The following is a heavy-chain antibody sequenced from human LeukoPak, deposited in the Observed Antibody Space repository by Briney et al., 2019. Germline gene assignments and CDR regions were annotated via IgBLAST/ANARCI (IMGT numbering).Heavy chain of an antibody. CDR2: INPNSGGT. V-gene: IGHV1-2*02. Sequence: ASVKVSCKASGYTFTGYYMHWVRQAPGQGLEWMGWINPNSGGTNYAQKFQCRVTMTRDTSISTAYMELSRLRSDDTAVYYCARAVTQQLNAFDIWGQGTMVTVSS. CDR3: ARAVTQQLNAFDI. CDR1: GYTFTGYY. J-gene: IGHJ3*02. D-gene: IGHD6-13*01.